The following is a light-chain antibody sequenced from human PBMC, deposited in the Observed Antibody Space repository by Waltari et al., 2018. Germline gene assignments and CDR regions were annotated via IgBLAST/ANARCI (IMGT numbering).Light chain of an antibody. CDR3: SSYISSSTLEL. Sequence: QSALTQPASVSGSPGQSITISCTGTSSDVGAYNYVSWYQQHPGKAPKLMLYDVSKRPAGVSNRCSGSKSGNTASLAISGLQAEDEADYYCSSYISSSTLELFGGGTSLTVL. CDR1: SSDVGAYNY. V-gene: IGLV2-14*03. J-gene: IGLJ2*01. CDR2: DVS.